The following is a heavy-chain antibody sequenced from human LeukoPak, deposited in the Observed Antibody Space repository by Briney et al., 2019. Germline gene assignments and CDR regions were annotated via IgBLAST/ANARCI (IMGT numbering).Heavy chain of an antibody. CDR3: ARGDGAYYDSSGYRNDAFDI. Sequence: ASVKVSCKASGYTFTSYGISWVRQAPGQGLEWMGWISVYNGNTNYPQKRQGRVTMNTDTSKSRAYMELRSLRSDDTAVYYCARGDGAYYDSSGYRNDAFDIWGQGTMVTVSS. D-gene: IGHD3-22*01. CDR1: GYTFTSYG. V-gene: IGHV1-18*01. CDR2: ISVYNGNT. J-gene: IGHJ3*02.